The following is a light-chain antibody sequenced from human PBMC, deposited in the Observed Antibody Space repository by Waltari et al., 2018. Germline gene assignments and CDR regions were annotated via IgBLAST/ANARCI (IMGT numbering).Light chain of an antibody. J-gene: IGKJ1*01. Sequence: AIRMTQSPSSFSASTGDRVTITCRASQGISSYLAWYQQKPGRVPKLLMSAASTLHSGVPSRFTGSGSGTDFTLTFNCLQSDDFATYYCQQYYTYPRTFGQGTKVEIK. CDR3: QQYYTYPRT. CDR1: QGISSY. CDR2: AAS. V-gene: IGKV1-8*01.